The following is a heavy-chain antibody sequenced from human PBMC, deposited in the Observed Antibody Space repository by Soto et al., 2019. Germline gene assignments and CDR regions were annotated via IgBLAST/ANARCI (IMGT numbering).Heavy chain of an antibody. CDR2: ISGSRGAT. J-gene: IGHJ5*02. CDR3: AKGDWKFDP. CDR1: GFMFSSYA. D-gene: IGHD1-1*01. V-gene: IGHV3-23*01. Sequence: EVQLLESGGDLVQPGGSLRLSCAASGFMFSSYAMSWVRQVPGKGLEWVSAISGSRGATYCADSVKGRFTISRDNSKNTLYLQMNSLRGEDTAIYYCAKGDWKFDPWGQGTLVTVSS.